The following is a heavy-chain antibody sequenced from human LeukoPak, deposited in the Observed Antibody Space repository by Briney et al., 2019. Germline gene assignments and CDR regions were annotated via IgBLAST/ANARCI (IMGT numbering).Heavy chain of an antibody. CDR3: ARWVDLTVY. Sequence: PSETLSLTCTVSGGSISSSDYYWGWIRQPPGKGREGSGSFDHTGTTYYNPSLKSRVTTSVDTSNNQFSLRLSSVTAADTAVYYCARWVDLTVYWGQGTLVTVSS. V-gene: IGHV4-39*01. D-gene: IGHD3-9*01. CDR2: FDHTGTT. CDR1: GGSISSSDYY. J-gene: IGHJ4*02.